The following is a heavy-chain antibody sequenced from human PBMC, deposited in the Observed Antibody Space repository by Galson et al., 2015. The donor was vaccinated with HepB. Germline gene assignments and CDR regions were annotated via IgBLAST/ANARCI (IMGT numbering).Heavy chain of an antibody. CDR2: IDPSNSYI. Sequence: QSGAEVKKPGESLRISCKGSGYSFTSYWISWVRQMPGKGLEWMGRIDPSNSYINYSPSFQGHVTISADKSISTAYLQWSSLKASDTAMYYCARGSSGWYYFDYWGQGTLVTVSS. J-gene: IGHJ4*02. CDR1: GYSFTSYW. D-gene: IGHD6-19*01. CDR3: ARGSSGWYYFDY. V-gene: IGHV5-10-1*01.